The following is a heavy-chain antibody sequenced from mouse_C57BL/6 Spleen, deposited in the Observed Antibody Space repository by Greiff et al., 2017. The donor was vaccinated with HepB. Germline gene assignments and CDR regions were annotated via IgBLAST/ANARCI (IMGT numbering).Heavy chain of an antibody. CDR2: ISYSGST. J-gene: IGHJ4*01. CDR1: GYSITSDY. Sequence: EVMLMESGPGLVKPSQTLSLTCSVTGYSITSDYWHWIREFPGNKLEYMGYISYSGSTYYNPSLKSRISITRDTSKNQYYLQLNSVTTEDTATYYCARYGAYYYAMDYWGQGTTVTVSS. V-gene: IGHV3-8*01. CDR3: ARYGAYYYAMDY. D-gene: IGHD6-5*01.